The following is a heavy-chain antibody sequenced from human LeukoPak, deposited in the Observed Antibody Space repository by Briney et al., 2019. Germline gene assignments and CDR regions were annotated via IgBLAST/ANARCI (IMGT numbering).Heavy chain of an antibody. J-gene: IGHJ4*02. V-gene: IGHV4-31*03. CDR1: GGSISSGAYY. Sequence: SETLSLTCTVSGGSISSGAYYWTWIRQHPGTGLEWIGYIYYSGNTYYNPSLRSRVTISVDTSKNQFSLKLSSVTAADTAVYYCARVSGGGNYLDYWGQGTLVIVSS. D-gene: IGHD2-15*01. CDR2: IYYSGNT. CDR3: ARVSGGGNYLDY.